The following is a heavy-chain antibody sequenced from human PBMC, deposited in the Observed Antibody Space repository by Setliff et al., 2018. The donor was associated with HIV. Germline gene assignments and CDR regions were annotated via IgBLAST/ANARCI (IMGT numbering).Heavy chain of an antibody. CDR2: IYIYNSGST. CDR3: ARGVDFDY. CDR1: GGSFSGYY. J-gene: IGHJ4*02. V-gene: IGHV4-59*01. D-gene: IGHD3-3*01. Sequence: SETLSLTCSVSGGSFSGYYWSWIRQPPGKGLEWIGYIYIYNSGSTNYNPSLTSRVTISVDTSRNQFSLKLTSVTAADTAIYYCARGVDFDYGGQGTQVTVSS.